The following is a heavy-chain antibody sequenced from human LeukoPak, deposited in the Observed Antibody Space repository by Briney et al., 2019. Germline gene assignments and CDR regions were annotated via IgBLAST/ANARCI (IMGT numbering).Heavy chain of an antibody. J-gene: IGHJ4*02. D-gene: IGHD3-10*01. CDR3: ASDYYGSGSYPY. Sequence: SETLSLTCAVYGGSFSGYYWSWIRQPPGKGLEWIGSIYYSGSTYYNPSLKSRVTISVDTSKNQFSLKLSSVTAADTAVYYCASDYYGSGSYPYWGQGTLVTVSS. CDR1: GGSFSGYY. V-gene: IGHV4-34*01. CDR2: IYYSGST.